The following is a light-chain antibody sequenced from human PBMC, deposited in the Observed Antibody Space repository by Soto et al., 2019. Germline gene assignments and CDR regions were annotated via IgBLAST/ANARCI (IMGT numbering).Light chain of an antibody. CDR3: QQYQIDWT. Sequence: DRQMTKSPSSLSASVGDRVTVTCRASQSISSFLNWYQLKPGKPPRLLIYAASSLQSGVPSRFSGSGSGTEFTLTISSLQPDDFATYYCQQYQIDWTFGQGTKVDIK. V-gene: IGKV1-39*01. CDR2: AAS. CDR1: QSISSF. J-gene: IGKJ1*01.